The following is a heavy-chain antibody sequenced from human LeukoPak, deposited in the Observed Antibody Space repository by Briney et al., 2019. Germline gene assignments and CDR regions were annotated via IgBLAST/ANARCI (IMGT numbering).Heavy chain of an antibody. CDR2: INHSGST. CDR1: GGSFSGYY. CDR3: ARGHLGDYYFDY. D-gene: IGHD2-21*02. Sequence: KPSETLSLTYAVYGGSFSGYYWSWIRQPPGKGLEWIGEINHSGSTNYNPSLKSRVTISVDTSKNQFSLKLSSVTAADTAVYYCARGHLGDYYFDYWGQGTLVTVSS. J-gene: IGHJ4*02. V-gene: IGHV4-34*01.